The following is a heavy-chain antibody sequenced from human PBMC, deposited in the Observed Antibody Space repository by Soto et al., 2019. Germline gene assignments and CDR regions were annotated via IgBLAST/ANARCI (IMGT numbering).Heavy chain of an antibody. Sequence: ASVKVSCKVSGYTLTELSMHWVRQAPGKGLEWMGGFDPEDGETIYAQKFQGRVTMTEDTSTDTAYMELSSLRSEDTAVYYCATVNYGDYDDDFDIWGQGTMVTVSS. CDR3: ATVNYGDYDDDFDI. V-gene: IGHV1-24*01. CDR2: FDPEDGET. CDR1: GYTLTELS. J-gene: IGHJ3*02. D-gene: IGHD4-17*01.